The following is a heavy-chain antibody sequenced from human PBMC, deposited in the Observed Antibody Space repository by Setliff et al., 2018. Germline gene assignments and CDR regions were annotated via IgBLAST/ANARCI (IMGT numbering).Heavy chain of an antibody. CDR3: ARVGSSSWLHPDVYYYYGMDV. J-gene: IGHJ6*02. CDR2: ISAYNGNT. Sequence: ASAKVSCKASGYTFTSYGISWVRQAPGQGLEWMGWISAYNGNTNYAQKLQGRVTMTTDTSTSTAYMELRSLRSDDTAVYYCARVGSSSWLHPDVYYYYGMDVWGQGATGTVS. V-gene: IGHV1-18*01. D-gene: IGHD6-13*01. CDR1: GYTFTSYG.